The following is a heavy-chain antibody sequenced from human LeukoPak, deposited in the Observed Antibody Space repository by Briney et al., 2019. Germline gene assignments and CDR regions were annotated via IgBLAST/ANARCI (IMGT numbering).Heavy chain of an antibody. V-gene: IGHV3-21*01. D-gene: IGHD3-22*01. CDR3: ARDLDYYDSSGYYYAFDY. CDR1: GFTFSNYG. Sequence: GGSLRLSCVASGFTFSNYGMHWVRQAPGKGLEWVSSISSSSSYIYYADSVKGRFTISRDNAKNSLYLQMNSLRAEDTAVYYCARDLDYYDSSGYYYAFDYWGQGTLVTVSS. CDR2: ISSSSSYI. J-gene: IGHJ4*02.